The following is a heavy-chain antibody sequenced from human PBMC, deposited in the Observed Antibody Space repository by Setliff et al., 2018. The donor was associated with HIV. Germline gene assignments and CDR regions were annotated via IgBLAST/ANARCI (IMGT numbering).Heavy chain of an antibody. CDR2: INHSGST. V-gene: IGHV4-34*01. Sequence: SETLSLTCAVYGASFSTYYWSWIRQPPGKGLEWIGEINHSGSTNYNPSLKSRVTISIDTPKNQFSLKLTSVTAADTAVYYCASVRTGYYRIRDYWGQGSLVTVSS. J-gene: IGHJ4*02. CDR3: ASVRTGYYRIRDY. CDR1: GASFSTYY. D-gene: IGHD3-9*01.